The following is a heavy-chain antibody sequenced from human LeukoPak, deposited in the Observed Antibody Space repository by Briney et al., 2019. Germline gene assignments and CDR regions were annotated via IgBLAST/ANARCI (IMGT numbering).Heavy chain of an antibody. J-gene: IGHJ4*02. D-gene: IGHD5-18*01. Sequence: GRSLRLSCAASGFTFSSYGMHWVRQSPDKGVEWGAVISYYGNNKYYADSEKRRFTIPRDNSKNTLYLQRNSLRAEDTAVYYCAKSSGIQLWLHFDYWGQGTLVTVSS. CDR1: GFTFSSYG. CDR2: ISYYGNNK. V-gene: IGHV3-30*18. CDR3: AKSSGIQLWLHFDY.